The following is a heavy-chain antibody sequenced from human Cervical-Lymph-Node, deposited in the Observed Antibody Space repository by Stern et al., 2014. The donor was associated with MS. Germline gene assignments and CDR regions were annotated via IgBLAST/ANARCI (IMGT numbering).Heavy chain of an antibody. CDR2: IIPIFGTP. CDR3: AGLNSAYYYGMDV. V-gene: IGHV1-69*01. J-gene: IGHJ6*02. CDR1: GGTFSSYG. Sequence: VQLVESGAEVKKPGSSVKVSCKASGGTFSSYGISWVCQAPGHGLEWMGGIIPIFGTPNYAQKFQGRVTITADESTSTAYMELSSLRSEDTAVYSCAGLNSAYYYGMDVWGQGTTVTVSS. D-gene: IGHD1-1*01.